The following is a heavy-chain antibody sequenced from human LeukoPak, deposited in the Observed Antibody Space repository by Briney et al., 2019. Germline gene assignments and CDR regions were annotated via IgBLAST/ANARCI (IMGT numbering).Heavy chain of an antibody. V-gene: IGHV3-23*01. CDR1: GFTFSSFA. J-gene: IGHJ4*02. Sequence: GGSLRLSCAASGFTFSSFAISWVRQAPGKGLEWVSGISAGGGSTYHADSVKGRFTISRDNSKNTLFLQMNSLRAEDTAVYYCAKDGRSSTPGYWGQGTLVTVSS. CDR2: ISAGGGST. D-gene: IGHD2-2*01. CDR3: AKDGRSSTPGY.